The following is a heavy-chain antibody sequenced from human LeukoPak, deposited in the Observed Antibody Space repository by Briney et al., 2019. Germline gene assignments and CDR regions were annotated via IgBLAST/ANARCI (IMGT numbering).Heavy chain of an antibody. CDR3: AKGRYGAVAAPGDY. Sequence: GGSLRLSCAASGFTFDDYAMHWVRQAPGKGLEWVSGISWNSGSIGYADSVKGRFTISRDNAKNSLYLQMNSLRAEDMALYYCAKGRYGAVAAPGDYWGQGTLVTVSS. J-gene: IGHJ4*02. CDR2: ISWNSGSI. D-gene: IGHD6-19*01. CDR1: GFTFDDYA. V-gene: IGHV3-9*03.